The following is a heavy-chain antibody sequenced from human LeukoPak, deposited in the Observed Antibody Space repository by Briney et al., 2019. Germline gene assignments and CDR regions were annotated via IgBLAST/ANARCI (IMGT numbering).Heavy chain of an antibody. CDR2: ITNTGLST. CDR1: GFTFSSYA. CDR3: AKAPRKTVAGLSGSDF. Sequence: GGSLRLSCAASGFTFSSYAMSWVRQAPGKGLEWVSAITNTGLSTYYADSVKGRFTISRDNSKNTLYVQMNSQRAEDTAVYFCAKAPRKTVAGLSGSDFWGQGTRVTVSS. D-gene: IGHD6-19*01. V-gene: IGHV3-23*01. J-gene: IGHJ4*02.